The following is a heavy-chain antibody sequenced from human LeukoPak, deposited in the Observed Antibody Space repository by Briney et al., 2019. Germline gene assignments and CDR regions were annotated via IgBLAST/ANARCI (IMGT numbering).Heavy chain of an antibody. J-gene: IGHJ5*02. D-gene: IGHD6-13*01. Sequence: GGSLRLSCTASGFTFGDYTVSWFRQAPGKGLEWVGFIKSKGFGGTPEYAASVKGRFTISRDDSKSIAYLQMNSLKSEDTAVYYCTRGAAAGITGWFDPWGQGTLVTVSS. CDR2: IKSKGFGGTP. CDR3: TRGAAAGITGWFDP. CDR1: GFTFGDYT. V-gene: IGHV3-49*03.